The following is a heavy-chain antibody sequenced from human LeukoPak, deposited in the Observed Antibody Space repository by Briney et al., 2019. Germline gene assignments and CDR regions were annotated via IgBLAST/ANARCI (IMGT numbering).Heavy chain of an antibody. CDR2: TYYRSKWYN. CDR1: GDSVSSNSAA. D-gene: IGHD3-10*01. CDR3: ARDLGDPYYYGSGSDYYYYGMDV. J-gene: IGHJ6*02. V-gene: IGHV6-1*01. Sequence: SQTLSLTCAISGDSVSSNSAAWNWIRQSPSRGLEWLGRTYYRSKWYNDYAVSVKSRITINPDTSKNQFSLQLNSVTPEDTAVYYCARDLGDPYYYGSGSDYYYYGMDVWGQGTTVTVSS.